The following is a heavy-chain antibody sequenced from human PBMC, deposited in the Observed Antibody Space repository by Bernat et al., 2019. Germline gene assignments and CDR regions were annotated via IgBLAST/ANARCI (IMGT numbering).Heavy chain of an antibody. D-gene: IGHD3-3*01. V-gene: IGHV3-48*02. CDR2: ISSSSTI. CDR3: ARGTWSDPGNIYYYYMDV. CDR1: GFTFSNFN. Sequence: EVHLVESGGGLVQPGGSLRLSCAASGFTFSNFNMNWVRQAPGKGLDWVAYISSSSTIYYADSVKGRFTISRDNAKNSLYLQMDILRDEDTAVYFCARGTWSDPGNIYYYYMDVWGKGTTVTVSS. J-gene: IGHJ6*03.